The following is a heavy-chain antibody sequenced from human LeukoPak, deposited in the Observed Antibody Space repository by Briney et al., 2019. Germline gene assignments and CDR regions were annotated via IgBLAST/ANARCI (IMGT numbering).Heavy chain of an antibody. CDR3: ASGSYVMFGWFDP. Sequence: GASVKVSCKASGYTFTGYYMHWVRQAPGQGLEWMGWINPNSGGTNYAQKFQGRATMTRDTSISTAYMELSRLRSDDTAVYYCASGSYVMFGWFDPWGQGTLVTVSS. CDR1: GYTFTGYY. CDR2: INPNSGGT. J-gene: IGHJ5*02. V-gene: IGHV1-2*02. D-gene: IGHD1-26*01.